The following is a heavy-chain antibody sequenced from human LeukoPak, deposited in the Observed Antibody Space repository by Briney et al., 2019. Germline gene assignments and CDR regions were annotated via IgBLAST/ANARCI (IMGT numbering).Heavy chain of an antibody. CDR1: GFTLSNYA. D-gene: IGHD1-1*01. CDR2: ISGGGGST. CDR3: AKETDLDPIDY. Sequence: GGSLRLSCTASGFTLSNYAMSWVRQAPGKGLEWVSAISGGGGSTYYADSVKGRFTISRDNSKNTLYLQMNSLRAEDTAVYYCAKETDLDPIDYWGQGTLVTASS. V-gene: IGHV3-23*01. J-gene: IGHJ4*02.